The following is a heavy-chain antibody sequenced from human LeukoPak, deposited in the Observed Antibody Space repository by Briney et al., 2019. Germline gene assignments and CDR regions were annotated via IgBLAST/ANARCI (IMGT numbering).Heavy chain of an antibody. J-gene: IGHJ4*02. Sequence: GGSLRLSCAASGFTFSSYWMSWVRQAPGKGLEWVANIKQDGSEKYYVDSVKGRFTISRDNAKNSLYLHMNRLRAEDTAVYYCAREIVVVSAANLGTGDYWGQGTLVTVSS. D-gene: IGHD2-2*01. CDR1: GFTFSSYW. V-gene: IGHV3-7*01. CDR3: AREIVVVSAANLGTGDY. CDR2: IKQDGSEK.